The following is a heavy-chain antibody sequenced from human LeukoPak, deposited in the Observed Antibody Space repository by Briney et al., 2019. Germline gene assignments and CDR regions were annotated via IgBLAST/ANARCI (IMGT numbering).Heavy chain of an antibody. CDR3: ARKTDSGGQGDY. J-gene: IGHJ4*02. CDR2: IYSGGNT. CDR1: GFTVSSNY. V-gene: IGHV3-66*01. D-gene: IGHD3-22*01. Sequence: GGSLRLSCAAPGFTVSSNYMSWVRQAPGKGLECVSVIYSGGNTYYADSVKGRFTISRDNSKNTLYLQMNSLRAEDTAVYYCARKTDSGGQGDYWGPGNLVTVSS.